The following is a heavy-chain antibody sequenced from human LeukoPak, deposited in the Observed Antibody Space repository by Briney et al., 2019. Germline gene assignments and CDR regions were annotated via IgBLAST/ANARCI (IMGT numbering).Heavy chain of an antibody. CDR3: ARVEYCSGGSCYTHDY. Sequence: ASVKVSCKASGYTFTSYGISWVRQAPGQGLEWMGWISAYNGNTNYAQKLQGRVTMTTDTSTSTAYMELRSLRSDDTAVYYCARVEYCSGGSCYTHDYWGQGTLVTVSS. V-gene: IGHV1-18*01. CDR1: GYTFTSYG. D-gene: IGHD2-15*01. J-gene: IGHJ4*02. CDR2: ISAYNGNT.